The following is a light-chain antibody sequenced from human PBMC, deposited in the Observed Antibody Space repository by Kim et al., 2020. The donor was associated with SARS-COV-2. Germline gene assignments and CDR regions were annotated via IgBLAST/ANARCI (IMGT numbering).Light chain of an antibody. CDR2: AAS. J-gene: IGKJ3*01. V-gene: IGKV1-39*01. CDR3: QQTYTSPVT. CDR1: QNINSH. Sequence: DIQMTQSPSSLSASVGDRVTITCRTSQNINSHLNWYHQKPGRAPKLLIYAASTLQGGVPSRFSGSGSETDFTLTISSLQPEDFVTYFFQQTYTSPVTFGPGTKVDIK.